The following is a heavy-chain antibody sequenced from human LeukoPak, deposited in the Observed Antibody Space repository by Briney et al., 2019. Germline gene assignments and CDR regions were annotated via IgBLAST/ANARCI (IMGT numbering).Heavy chain of an antibody. CDR3: ARDQAYGMDV. V-gene: IGHV3-48*04. Sequence: TGGSLRLSCAASGFTFSSYSMNWVRQAPGKGLEWVAHSSYDRTTIYYADSVKDRFTISRDDAKNTVYLQMNSLRVEDTAVYYCARDQAYGMDVWGQGTTVTVSS. CDR2: SSYDRTTI. CDR1: GFTFSSYS. J-gene: IGHJ6*02.